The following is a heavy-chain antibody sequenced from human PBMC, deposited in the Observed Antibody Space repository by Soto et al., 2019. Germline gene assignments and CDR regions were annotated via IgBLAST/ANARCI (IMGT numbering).Heavy chain of an antibody. V-gene: IGHV3-66*01. D-gene: IGHD2-15*01. CDR2: IYSGGNT. J-gene: IGHJ6*04. CDR3: CTAAGVAV. Sequence: EVQLVESGGGLVQPGGSLRLSCTASEFTVSTNYMTWVRQAPGKGLEWVSVIYSGGNTYYADSVQGRFTISRDNYYTLYLEINSLGDEDAAIYYWCTAAGVAVWGKATTVTVSS. CDR1: EFTVSTNY.